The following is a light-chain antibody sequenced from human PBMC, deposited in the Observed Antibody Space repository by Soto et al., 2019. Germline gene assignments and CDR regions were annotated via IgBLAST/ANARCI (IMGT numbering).Light chain of an antibody. CDR1: QTVNSDY. CDR3: HQFGYSPRT. CDR2: ATS. Sequence: EIVLTQSPGTLSLSPGETATLSCRASQTVNSDYLAWFQQRPGQAPRLLIFATSRRATDIPDRFSGSGSGTEFPLAIRRLEPEDFAVYYCHQFGYSPRTFGQGTKVE. J-gene: IGKJ1*01. V-gene: IGKV3-20*01.